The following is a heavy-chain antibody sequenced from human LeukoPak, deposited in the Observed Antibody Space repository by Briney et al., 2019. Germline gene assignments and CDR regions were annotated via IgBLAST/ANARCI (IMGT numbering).Heavy chain of an antibody. V-gene: IGHV4-39*07. J-gene: IGHJ3*02. CDR3: ARDLKNYYDSSGYYYVSADAFDI. Sequence: SNPSLKSRVSISIDTSKNQFSLKLYSVTAADTAVYYCARDLKNYYDSSGYYYVSADAFDIWGQGTMVTVSS. D-gene: IGHD3-22*01.